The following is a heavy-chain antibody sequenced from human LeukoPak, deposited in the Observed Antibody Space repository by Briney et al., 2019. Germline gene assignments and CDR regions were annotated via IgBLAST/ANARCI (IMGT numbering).Heavy chain of an antibody. Sequence: GGSLRLSCEGSAFIFSGHWMNWVRQTPGKGLEWVASIKEDGSERQYVDSVKGRFSISRDNTKGSLFLQLNSLRAEDTAVYYCAKDSPPPSIAVAGTFDYWGQGTLVTVSS. V-gene: IGHV3-7*03. D-gene: IGHD6-19*01. CDR1: AFIFSGHW. J-gene: IGHJ4*02. CDR3: AKDSPPPSIAVAGTFDY. CDR2: IKEDGSER.